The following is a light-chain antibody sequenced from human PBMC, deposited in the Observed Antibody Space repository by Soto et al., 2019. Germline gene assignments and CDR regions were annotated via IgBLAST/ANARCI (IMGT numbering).Light chain of an antibody. CDR3: ETWDGNILV. J-gene: IGLJ2*01. V-gene: IGLV4-60*02. Sequence: QAVVTQSSSASASLGSSVKLTCTLSSGHSSYIIAWHQQQPGKAPRYLMKLEGSGSYNKGSGVPDRFSGSSSGADRYLTISNLQLEDEADYYCETWDGNILVFGGGTKLTVL. CDR1: SGHSSYI. CDR2: LEGSGSY.